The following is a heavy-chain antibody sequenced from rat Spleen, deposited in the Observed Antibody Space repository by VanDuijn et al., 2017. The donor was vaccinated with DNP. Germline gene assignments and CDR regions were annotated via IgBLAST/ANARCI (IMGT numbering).Heavy chain of an antibody. V-gene: IGHV5-31*01. J-gene: IGHJ3*01. CDR1: RFTFNNYW. CDR3: AIYYYSGENWFGY. Sequence: EVHLVESGGDLVQPGRSPKLSCVASRFTFNNYWMTWFRQVPGKGLEWVASINNRGGNTYYPDSVKGRFTISRDTAKNTLYLQMNSLRSEDTATYYCAIYYYSGENWFGYWGQGTLVTVSS. D-gene: IGHD1-1*01. CDR2: INNRGGNT.